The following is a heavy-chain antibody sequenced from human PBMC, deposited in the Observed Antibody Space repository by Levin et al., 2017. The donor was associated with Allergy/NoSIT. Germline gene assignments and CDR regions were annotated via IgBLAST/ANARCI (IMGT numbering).Heavy chain of an antibody. CDR2: IYDSEYT. D-gene: IGHD1-26*01. V-gene: IGHV4-31*03. CDR3: ARAGRQWDPLGAFDI. CDR1: GGTISTGVYY. J-gene: IGHJ3*02. Sequence: SETLSLTCTVSGGTISTGVYYWSWIRQHPSKGLEWIGYIYDSEYTYYNPSLKSRITISVDTSKNQFSLKMTSLTAADTAVYYCARAGRQWDPLGAFDIWGQGTVVTVSS.